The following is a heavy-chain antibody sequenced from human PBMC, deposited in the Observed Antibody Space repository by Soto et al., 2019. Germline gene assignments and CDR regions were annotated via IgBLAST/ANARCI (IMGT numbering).Heavy chain of an antibody. J-gene: IGHJ4*02. D-gene: IGHD1-26*01. CDR3: ASLVGATVDY. Sequence: SVQVSFKASGGTFSSYAISWVRQAPGQGLEWMGGIIPIFGTANYAQKFQGRVTITADESTSTAYMELSSLRSEDTAVYYCASLVGATVDYWGQGTLVTVSS. CDR2: IIPIFGTA. CDR1: GGTFSSYA. V-gene: IGHV1-69*13.